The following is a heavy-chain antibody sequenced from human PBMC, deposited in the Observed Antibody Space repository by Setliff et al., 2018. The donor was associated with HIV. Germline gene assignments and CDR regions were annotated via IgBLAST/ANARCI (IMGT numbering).Heavy chain of an antibody. V-gene: IGHV1-18*04. D-gene: IGHD6-19*01. Sequence: ASVKVSCKASGYTFTTYGISWVRQAPGHGLEWMGWISPNFGHTKYAQKFLDRVTMTIDTATSRAYMELRSLRSDDTAVYFCARLGSGWSDSYYYAMDIWGQGPRSPSP. J-gene: IGHJ6*02. CDR2: ISPNFGHT. CDR1: GYTFTTYG. CDR3: ARLGSGWSDSYYYAMDI.